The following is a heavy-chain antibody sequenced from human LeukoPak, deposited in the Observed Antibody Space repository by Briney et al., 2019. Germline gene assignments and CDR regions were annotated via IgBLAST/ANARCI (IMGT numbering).Heavy chain of an antibody. CDR1: GYTFTSYY. J-gene: IGHJ5*02. CDR2: INPSGGST. Sequence: ASVTVSCTASGYTFTSYYMHWVRQAPGQGLEWMGIINPSGGSTSYAQKFQGRATMTRDTSTSTVYMELSSLRSEDTAVYYCAREGLRFLEWFSRNNWFDPWGQGTLVTVSS. V-gene: IGHV1-46*01. D-gene: IGHD3-3*01. CDR3: AREGLRFLEWFSRNNWFDP.